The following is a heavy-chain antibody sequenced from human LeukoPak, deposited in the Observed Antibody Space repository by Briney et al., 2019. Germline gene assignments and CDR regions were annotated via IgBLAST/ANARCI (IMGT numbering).Heavy chain of an antibody. V-gene: IGHV4-59*01. D-gene: IGHD3-3*01. J-gene: IGHJ6*03. CDR1: GGSISSYY. CDR2: IYYSGST. Sequence: SETLSLTCTVSGGSISSYYWSWIRQPPGKGLEWIGYIYYSGSTNYNPSLKSRVTISVDTSKNQFSLKLSSVTAADTAVYYCARVVKDFWSGPLGYYYYYMDVWGKGTTVTVSS. CDR3: ARVVKDFWSGPLGYYYYYMDV.